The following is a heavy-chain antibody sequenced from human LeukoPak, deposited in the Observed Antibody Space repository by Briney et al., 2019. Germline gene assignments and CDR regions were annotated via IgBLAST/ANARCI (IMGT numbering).Heavy chain of an antibody. V-gene: IGHV3-23*01. Sequence: GGALGLSFAASGFPFCTCALSWGRPAPGEGLEWVSTISGGGRSTDYADSVKGHFTISRDNSKNTLYLQMNSLRAEDTAVYYCARERYFDYWGQGTLVTVSP. CDR1: GFPFCTCA. J-gene: IGHJ4*02. CDR2: ISGGGRST. CDR3: ARERYFDY.